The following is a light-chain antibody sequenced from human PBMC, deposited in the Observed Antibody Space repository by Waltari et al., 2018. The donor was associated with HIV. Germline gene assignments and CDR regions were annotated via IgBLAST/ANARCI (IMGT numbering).Light chain of an antibody. CDR3: QSANSSSTYV. CDR1: PLQKQY. Sequence: SYALTQPPSVSVYPGQTDRNTRTGEPLQKQYAYWYQNKTGRAPALVIYKDNESPSGIPERFSGTSSRTTVTLTIGGVQADDEAYYCWQSANSSSTYVFGTGTKLTVL. CDR2: KDN. J-gene: IGLJ1*01. V-gene: IGLV3-25*03.